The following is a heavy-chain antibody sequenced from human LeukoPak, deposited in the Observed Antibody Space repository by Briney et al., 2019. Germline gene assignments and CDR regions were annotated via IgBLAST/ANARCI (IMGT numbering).Heavy chain of an antibody. V-gene: IGHV4-39*07. CDR2: INHSGST. CDR1: GGSISSSSYY. CDR3: ARDRY. Sequence: SETLSLTCTVSGGSISSSSYYWSWIRQPPGKGLEWIGEINHSGSTNYNPSLKSRVTISVDTSKNQFSLKLSSVTAADTAVYYCARDRYWGQGTLVTVSS. J-gene: IGHJ4*02.